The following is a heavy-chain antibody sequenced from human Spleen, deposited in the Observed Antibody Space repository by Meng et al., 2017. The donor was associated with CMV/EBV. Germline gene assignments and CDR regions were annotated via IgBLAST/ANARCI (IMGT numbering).Heavy chain of an antibody. CDR1: GFTFSSYW. J-gene: IGHJ6*02. CDR2: IYSGGST. CDR3: ANLHGGILGVTEYFYALDV. Sequence: GESLKISCAASGFTFSSYWMHWVRQAPGKGLEWVSVIYSGGSTFYADSVKGRFTISRDNSKNTLYLQMNSLRAEDTAVYYCANLHGGILGVTEYFYALDVWGQGTTVTVSS. D-gene: IGHD3-3*01. V-gene: IGHV3-53*01.